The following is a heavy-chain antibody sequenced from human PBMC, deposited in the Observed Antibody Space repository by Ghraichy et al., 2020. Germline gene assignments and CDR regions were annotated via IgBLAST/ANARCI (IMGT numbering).Heavy chain of an antibody. Sequence: SETLSLTCAVYGGSFSGYYWSWIRQPPGKGLEWIGEINHSGSTNYNPSLKSRVTISVDTSKNQFSLKLSSVTAADTAVYYCARGSDGYYYDSSGYYSNDAFDIWGQGTMVTVSS. CDR1: GGSFSGYY. D-gene: IGHD3-22*01. J-gene: IGHJ3*02. V-gene: IGHV4-34*01. CDR3: ARGSDGYYYDSSGYYSNDAFDI. CDR2: INHSGST.